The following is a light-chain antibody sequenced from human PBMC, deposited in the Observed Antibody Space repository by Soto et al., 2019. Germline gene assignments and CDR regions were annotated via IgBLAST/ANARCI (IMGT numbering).Light chain of an antibody. Sequence: IVLTQSPATLSLSPGKRATLSCRASQNISNYLIWYQQKPGQAPRLLIYDVSNRATGIPARFSGSGSGTDFTLTISRLEPEEFEVYYCQQRSNWPRTFGQGTKVEIK. V-gene: IGKV3-11*01. CDR2: DVS. CDR1: QNISNY. J-gene: IGKJ1*01. CDR3: QQRSNWPRT.